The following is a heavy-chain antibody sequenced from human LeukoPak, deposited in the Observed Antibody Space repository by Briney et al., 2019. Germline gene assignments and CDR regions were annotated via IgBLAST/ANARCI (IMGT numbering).Heavy chain of an antibody. D-gene: IGHD6-6*01. CDR1: GYTFTSYY. CDR3: ARPPPYSSSSSGDDY. J-gene: IGHJ4*02. V-gene: IGHV1-2*02. CDR2: ISAYNGNT. Sequence: GASVKVPCKASGYTFTSYYMHWVRQAPGQGLEWMGWISAYNGNTNYAQKLQGRVTMTRDTSISTAYMELSRLRSDDTAVYYCARPPPYSSSSSGDDYWGQGTLVTVSS.